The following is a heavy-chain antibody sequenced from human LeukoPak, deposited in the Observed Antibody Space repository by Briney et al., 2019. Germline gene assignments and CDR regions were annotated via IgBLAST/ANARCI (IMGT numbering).Heavy chain of an antibody. D-gene: IGHD5-12*01. Sequence: ASVKVSCKEPGYTFTSYYMHWVRQAPGQGLEWMGIINPSGGSTSYAQKFQGRVTMTRDTSTSTVYMELSSLRSEDTAVYYCARVMGGYPDYWGQGTLVTVSS. CDR1: GYTFTSYY. CDR2: INPSGGST. V-gene: IGHV1-46*01. CDR3: ARVMGGYPDY. J-gene: IGHJ4*02.